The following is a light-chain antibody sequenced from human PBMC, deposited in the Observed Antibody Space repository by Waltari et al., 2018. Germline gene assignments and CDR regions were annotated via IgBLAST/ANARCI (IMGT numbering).Light chain of an antibody. CDR2: GAS. V-gene: IGKV1-12*01. CDR3: QQSNSFPFT. J-gene: IGKJ3*01. CDR1: QDISTW. Sequence: IQMTQSPSSVSASVGDRVTITCRASQDISTWLAWVQHRPGSAPKPLIFGASNLEPGVPSRFSGTGSETEFTLTISSLQPEDFATYFCQQSNSFPFTFGPGTTVDFK.